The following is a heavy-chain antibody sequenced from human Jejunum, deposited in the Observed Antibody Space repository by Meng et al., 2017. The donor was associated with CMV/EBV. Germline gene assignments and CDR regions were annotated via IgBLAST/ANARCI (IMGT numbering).Heavy chain of an antibody. J-gene: IGHJ4*02. Sequence: GASISSSGYYWGWPRQPPGKGLEWIGNVYDGGKTYYNPSLKSRITISLDTTKSQFSLRLSSVTAADTAVYYCSRDEGEYRVYSRLDWGQGTLVTVSS. V-gene: IGHV4-39*07. CDR3: SRDEGEYRVYSRLD. D-gene: IGHD6-13*01. CDR2: VYDGGKT. CDR1: GASISSSGYY.